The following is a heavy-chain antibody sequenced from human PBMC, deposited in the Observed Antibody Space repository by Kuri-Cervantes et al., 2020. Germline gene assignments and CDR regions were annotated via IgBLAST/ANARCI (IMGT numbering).Heavy chain of an antibody. V-gene: IGHV3-48*01. CDR1: GFTFNYYS. CDR3: ARDGGYDASDI. D-gene: IGHD5-12*01. Sequence: GESLKISFAASGFTFNYYSMNWVRQAPGKGLEWVSYISSSGSTLYYADSVKGRFTISRDNAKNLLYLQMYSLRAEDTAVYYCARDGGYDASDIWGQGTMVTVSS. CDR2: ISSSGSTL. J-gene: IGHJ3*02.